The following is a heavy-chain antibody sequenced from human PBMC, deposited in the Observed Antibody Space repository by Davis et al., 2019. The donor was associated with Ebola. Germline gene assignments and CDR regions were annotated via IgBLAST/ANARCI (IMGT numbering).Heavy chain of an antibody. Sequence: AASVTVSCKASGYTFISYYMHWVRQAPGQGLEWMGIINPSGGSTTYAQKFQGRVTMTRDTSTSTVYMELSSLRSEDTAVYYCARAPHSSTPFDYWGQGILVTVSS. V-gene: IGHV1-46*01. D-gene: IGHD6-13*01. J-gene: IGHJ4*02. CDR3: ARAPHSSTPFDY. CDR2: INPSGGST. CDR1: GYTFISYY.